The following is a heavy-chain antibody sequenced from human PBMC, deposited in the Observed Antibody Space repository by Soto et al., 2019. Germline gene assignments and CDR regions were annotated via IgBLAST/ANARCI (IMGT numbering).Heavy chain of an antibody. D-gene: IGHD3-10*01. CDR1: GDSINSADYY. Sequence: SETLSLTCTVSGDSINSADYYWSWLRQPPGKGLEWIGYIYYSGSTYYDPSLKSRVTISVDTSKNQFSLKLSSVTAADTAVYYCAVQSTYYYGSGSLNWFDPWGQGTLVTVSS. CDR2: IYYSGST. CDR3: AVQSTYYYGSGSLNWFDP. J-gene: IGHJ5*02. V-gene: IGHV4-30-4*01.